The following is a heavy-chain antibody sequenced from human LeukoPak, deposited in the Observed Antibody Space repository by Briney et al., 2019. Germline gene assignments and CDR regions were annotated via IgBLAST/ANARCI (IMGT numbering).Heavy chain of an antibody. CDR1: GGTFSSYA. CDR2: IIPIFGTA. CDR3: ARGSETEYYYYYMDV. J-gene: IGHJ6*03. V-gene: IGHV1-69*05. D-gene: IGHD2-21*02. Sequence: ASVKVSCKASGGTFSSYAISWVRQAPGQGLEWLGGIIPIFGTANYAQKFQGRVTITTDESTSTAYMELSSLRSEDTAVYYCARGSETEYYYYYMDVWGKGNTVTVSS.